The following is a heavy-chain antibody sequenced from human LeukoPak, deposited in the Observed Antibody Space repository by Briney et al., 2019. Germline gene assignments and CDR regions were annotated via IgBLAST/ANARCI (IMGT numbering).Heavy chain of an antibody. V-gene: IGHV6-1*01. Sequence: PSQTLSLTCDISGDSVSRETAAWNWIRQSTARGFEWLGKTYYRAGWKDDYAVSVQGRIRINPDTSKDQFSLQLNSVTPEDTAVYYCAREVFRYGRFFFDYWGQGTPVTVSS. CDR2: TYYRAGWKD. CDR1: GDSVSRETAA. CDR3: AREVFRYGRFFFDY. J-gene: IGHJ4*02. D-gene: IGHD5-18*01.